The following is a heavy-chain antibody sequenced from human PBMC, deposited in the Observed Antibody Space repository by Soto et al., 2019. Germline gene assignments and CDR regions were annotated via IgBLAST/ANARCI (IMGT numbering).Heavy chain of an antibody. D-gene: IGHD6-19*01. J-gene: IGHJ4*02. Sequence: VQLLESGGGLVQPWGSLRLSCAASGFIFRDYAMNWVRQAPGKGLEWVSDISGSGDSARYADSVKGRFTISRDNSRNTLYLQINSLSVDDTAVYYCGKERRGSGWSVCNFWGQGTLVTVYS. CDR1: GFIFRDYA. CDR3: GKERRGSGWSVCNF. V-gene: IGHV3-23*01. CDR2: ISGSGDSA.